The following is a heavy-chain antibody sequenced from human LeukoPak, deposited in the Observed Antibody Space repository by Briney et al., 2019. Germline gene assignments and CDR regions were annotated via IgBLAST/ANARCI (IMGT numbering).Heavy chain of an antibody. J-gene: IGHJ2*01. Sequence: ASVKVSCKASGYTITNNYMHWVRQAPGQGLEWMGWISAYNGNTNYAQKLQGRVTMTADTSTSTAYMELRSLRSDDTAVYYCARVGGYYPSHWYFDLWGRGTLVTVSS. CDR1: GYTITNNY. V-gene: IGHV1-18*04. CDR2: ISAYNGNT. D-gene: IGHD3-22*01. CDR3: ARVGGYYPSHWYFDL.